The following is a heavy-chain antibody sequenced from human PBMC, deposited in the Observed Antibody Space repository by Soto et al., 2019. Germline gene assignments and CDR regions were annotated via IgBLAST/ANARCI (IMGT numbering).Heavy chain of an antibody. V-gene: IGHV3-23*01. CDR2: ILAGGST. CDR1: GFICSSYD. Sequence: EVQVLESGGDVLQPGGSLRLSCAASGFICSSYDMSWVRQAPGKGLDWVPTILAGGSTYYADSVKGRFTISRDRSTNTVFLQMNSLTAGDTAVYYCAKATATGGGAFDFCGQGTMVTVSS. CDR3: AKATATGGGAFDF. D-gene: IGHD2-8*02. J-gene: IGHJ3*01.